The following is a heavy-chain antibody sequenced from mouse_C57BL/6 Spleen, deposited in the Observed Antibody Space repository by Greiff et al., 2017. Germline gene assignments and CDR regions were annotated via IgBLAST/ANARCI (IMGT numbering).Heavy chain of an antibody. CDR2: ISSGSSTI. J-gene: IGHJ3*01. D-gene: IGHD1-1*02. V-gene: IGHV5-17*01. CDR3: ARLVYAY. CDR1: GFTFSDYG. Sequence: EVQLVESGGGLVKPGGSLKLSCAASGFTFSDYGMHWVRQAPEKGLEWVAYISSGSSTIYYADTVKGRFTFSRDNAKNTLFLQMTSLGSSGSAMYYCARLVYAYWGHGALVTVSA.